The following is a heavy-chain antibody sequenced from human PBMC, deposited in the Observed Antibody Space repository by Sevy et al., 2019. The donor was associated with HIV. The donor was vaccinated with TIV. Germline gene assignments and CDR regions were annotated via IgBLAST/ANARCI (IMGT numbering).Heavy chain of an antibody. CDR1: GFRFGSQA. V-gene: IGHV3-23*01. Sequence: GGSLRLSCVGSGFRFGSQAMSWVRQAPGKGLEWVSGMSGRGDSRGYAHSVKGRFTISRDNSKNTVYLQRNSLTAEDMALYYCAKDVPDQSWYDDFWSGSPCFDYWGRGILVTVSS. CDR2: MSGRGDSR. CDR3: AKDVPDQSWYDDFWSGSPCFDY. D-gene: IGHD3-3*01. J-gene: IGHJ4*01.